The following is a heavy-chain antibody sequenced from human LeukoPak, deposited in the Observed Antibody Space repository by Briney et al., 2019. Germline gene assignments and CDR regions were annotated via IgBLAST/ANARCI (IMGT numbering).Heavy chain of an antibody. D-gene: IGHD3-3*01. J-gene: IGHJ1*01. CDR1: GGSLRSGTNY. CDR3: ARASGSGRPERYFQH. Sequence: PPETLSLSCTVSGGSLRSGTNYWGWIRQRPGKGREWIGSIYSSESDYYNPSLNSEVTISVDTFKNQFSLKLGAVTAADTAVYYCARASGSGRPERYFQHWGQGTLVTVSS. CDR2: IYSSESD. V-gene: IGHV4-39*07.